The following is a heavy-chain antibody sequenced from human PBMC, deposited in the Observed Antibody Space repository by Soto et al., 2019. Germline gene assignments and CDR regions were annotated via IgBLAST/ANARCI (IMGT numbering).Heavy chain of an antibody. V-gene: IGHV1-18*04. CDR3: ARVRGSGWPPAGWFHP. CDR2: ISAYNGNT. CDR1: GYTFTSYG. D-gene: IGHD6-19*01. J-gene: IGHJ5*02. Sequence: QVQLVQSGADVKKPGASVKVSCKASGYTFTSYGISWVRQSPGQGLEWMRWISAYNGNTTYTHKLQCRVTMTTDTSTSTAYMELRSLRSDVTAVYYCARVRGSGWPPAGWFHPWGQGTLVTVSS.